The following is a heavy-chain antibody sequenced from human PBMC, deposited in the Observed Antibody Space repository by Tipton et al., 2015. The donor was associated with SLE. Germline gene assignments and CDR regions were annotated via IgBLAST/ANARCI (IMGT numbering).Heavy chain of an antibody. D-gene: IGHD6-19*01. CDR3: ARESVAEEGWFDP. CDR1: GGSISSYY. Sequence: TLSLTCTVSGGSISSYYWSWIRQPPGKGLEWIGYIYYSGSTNYNPSLKSRVTISVDTSKNQFSLKLSSVTAADTAVYYCARESVAEEGWFDPWGQGTLVTVSS. CDR2: IYYSGST. J-gene: IGHJ5*02. V-gene: IGHV4-59*01.